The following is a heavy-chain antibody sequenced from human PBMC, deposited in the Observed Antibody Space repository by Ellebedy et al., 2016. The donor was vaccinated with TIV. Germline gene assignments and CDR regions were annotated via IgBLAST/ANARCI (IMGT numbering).Heavy chain of an antibody. CDR3: ARRGSYGDYAVQVNSWFDR. CDR1: GFSFRSYW. D-gene: IGHD4-17*01. J-gene: IGHJ5*02. V-gene: IGHV3-7*01. Sequence: GGSLRLSCIASGFSFRSYWMSWVRQAPGKGLEWVANIYHDGSDQYYVDSVKGRFTISRDNANKLLFLQMNSLRVEDTAVYYCARRGSYGDYAVQVNSWFDRWGQGTLVTVSS. CDR2: IYHDGSDQ.